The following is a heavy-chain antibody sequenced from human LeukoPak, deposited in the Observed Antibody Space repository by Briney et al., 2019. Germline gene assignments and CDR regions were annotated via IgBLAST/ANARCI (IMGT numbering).Heavy chain of an antibody. CDR1: GGSISTITYY. D-gene: IGHD1-7*01. Sequence: PSDTLSLTCTVSGGSISTITYYWGWIRQPPGKGLEWVGHMYYRGNTFYNPSLKSRATISVDTSKNQYSLKLRSVTAADTAVYYCARLYGNYQNYFDYWGQGTLVTVSS. V-gene: IGHV4-39*07. CDR2: MYYRGNT. J-gene: IGHJ4*02. CDR3: ARLYGNYQNYFDY.